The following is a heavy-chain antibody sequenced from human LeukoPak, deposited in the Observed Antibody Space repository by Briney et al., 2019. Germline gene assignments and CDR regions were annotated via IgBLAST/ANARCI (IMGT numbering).Heavy chain of an antibody. V-gene: IGHV4-59*12. J-gene: IGHJ4*02. CDR2: IYYSGST. CDR1: GFTFSSYA. CDR3: ARVSWEQQLTPFGY. D-gene: IGHD6-13*01. Sequence: GSLRLSCAASGFTFSSYAMSWIRQPPGKGLEWIGYIYYSGSTNYNPSLKSRVTISVDTSKNQFSLKLSSVTAADTAVYYCARVSWEQQLTPFGYWGQGTLVTVSS.